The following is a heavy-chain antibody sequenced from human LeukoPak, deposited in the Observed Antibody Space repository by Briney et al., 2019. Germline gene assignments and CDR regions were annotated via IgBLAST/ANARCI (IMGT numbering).Heavy chain of an antibody. J-gene: IGHJ4*02. CDR1: GYTFTGYY. D-gene: IGHD6-19*01. Sequence: ASVKVSCKASGYTFTGYYMYWVRQAPGQGLEWMGWINPNSGGTNYAQKFQGRVTMTRDTSISTAYMELSRLRSDDTAVYYCARGGELYSSGCPFWGQGTLVTVSS. CDR2: INPNSGGT. CDR3: ARGGELYSSGCPF. V-gene: IGHV1-2*02.